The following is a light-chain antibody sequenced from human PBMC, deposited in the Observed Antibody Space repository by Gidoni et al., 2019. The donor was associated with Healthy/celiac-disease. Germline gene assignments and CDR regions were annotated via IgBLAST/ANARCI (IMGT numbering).Light chain of an antibody. J-gene: IGKJ1*01. V-gene: IGKV1-5*03. Sequence: DIQMTQSPSTLSASVGDRVTITCRASQSISSWLAWYQQKPGKDPKLLIYKASSLESGVPSRFSGSGSGTEFTLTISSLQPDDFATYYCQQYNSYWGTFGQGTKVEIK. CDR3: QQYNSYWGT. CDR1: QSISSW. CDR2: KAS.